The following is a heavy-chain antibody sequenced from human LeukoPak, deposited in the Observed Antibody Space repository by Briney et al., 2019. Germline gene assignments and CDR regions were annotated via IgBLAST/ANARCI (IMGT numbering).Heavy chain of an antibody. V-gene: IGHV4-39*02. J-gene: IGHJ4*02. D-gene: IGHD3-3*01. CDR2: IYYTGSA. CDR3: ARQKGSASEWFDFDF. Sequence: SQTLSLTCIVSVGSISTSSHYWGWIRQPPGKGLEWIGSIYYTGSAYYNPSLTSRVTISVDTSKDLFSLKLRSVTAADTALYYCARQKGSASEWFDFDFWDRGTLVTVSS. CDR1: VGSISTSSHY.